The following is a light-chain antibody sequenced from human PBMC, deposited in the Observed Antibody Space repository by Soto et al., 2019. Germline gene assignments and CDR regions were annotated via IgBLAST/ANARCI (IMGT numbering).Light chain of an antibody. CDR2: DVS. Sequence: QSALTQPASVSGAPGQSIAISCTGTSNDVGGYNYVSWYQQHPGKAPKLMIYDVSARPSGVSNRFSGSKSDNTASLTISGLQAEDEAHYYCSSYTSSNTVAFGGGTKLTVL. V-gene: IGLV2-14*01. CDR1: SNDVGGYNY. CDR3: SSYTSSNTVA. J-gene: IGLJ2*01.